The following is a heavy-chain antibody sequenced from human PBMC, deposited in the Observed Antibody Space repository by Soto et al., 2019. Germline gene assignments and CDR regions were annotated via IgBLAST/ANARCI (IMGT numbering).Heavy chain of an antibody. V-gene: IGHV3-23*01. J-gene: IGHJ4*02. CDR3: AQPPWCSGGSCYFPVDY. Sequence: EVQLLESGGGLVQPGGSLRLSCAASGFTFSSYGMSWVRQAPGKGLEWVLGISGSGGSTYYADSLKGRFTISRDTSKNTLSLQLSSMSAEDTAAYYCAQPPWCSGGSCYFPVDYRGQGPLVTVSA. CDR2: ISGSGGST. D-gene: IGHD2-15*01. CDR1: GFTFSSYG.